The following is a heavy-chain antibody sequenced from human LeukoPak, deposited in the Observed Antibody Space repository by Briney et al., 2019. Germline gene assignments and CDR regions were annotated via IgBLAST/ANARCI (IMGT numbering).Heavy chain of an antibody. V-gene: IGHV1-18*04. CDR2: ISAYNGNT. CDR3: ARDTYYYDSSGYPNFDY. CDR1: GYTFTGYY. Sequence: ASVKVSCKASGYTFTGYYMHWVRQAPGQGLEWMGWISAYNGNTNYAQKLQGRVTMTTDTSTSTAYMELRSLRSDDTAVYYCARDTYYYDSSGYPNFDYWGQGTLVTVSS. J-gene: IGHJ4*02. D-gene: IGHD3-22*01.